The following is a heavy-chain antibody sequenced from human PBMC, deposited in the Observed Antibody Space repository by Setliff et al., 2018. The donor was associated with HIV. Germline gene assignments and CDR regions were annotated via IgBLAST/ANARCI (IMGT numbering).Heavy chain of an antibody. D-gene: IGHD2-21*01. Sequence: SVKVSCKASGYTFTSYDINWVRQATGQGLEWMGGVTPILHTTNYAQKFQGRVTITADISTRTVYMELSSLTSEDTAIYYCARDHQTMLWLDYWGQGTLVTVSS. V-gene: IGHV1-69*10. CDR2: VTPILHTT. CDR3: ARDHQTMLWLDY. J-gene: IGHJ4*02. CDR1: GYTFTSYD.